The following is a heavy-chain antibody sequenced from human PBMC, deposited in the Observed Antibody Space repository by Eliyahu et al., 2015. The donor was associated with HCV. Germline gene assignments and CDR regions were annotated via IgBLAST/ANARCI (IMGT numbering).Heavy chain of an antibody. CDR1: GGSISRSSYY. D-gene: IGHD3-22*01. Sequence: QVQLQESGPGLVKPSETLSLTCSVSGGSISRSSYYWGWIRQSPGKGLEWVGAVYYGGSSYYNPSLHGRLTISLDTSKNQFSLNLSSVTAADTAVYFCARWMYYYDASFDDSWGQGTLVTVSS. CDR3: ARWMYYYDASFDDS. V-gene: IGHV4-39*01. J-gene: IGHJ4*02. CDR2: VYYGGSS.